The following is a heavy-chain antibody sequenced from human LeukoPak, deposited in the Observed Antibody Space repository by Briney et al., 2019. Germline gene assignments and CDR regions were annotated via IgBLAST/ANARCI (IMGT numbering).Heavy chain of an antibody. D-gene: IGHD2-2*01. CDR3: ARAERRLLLGY. Sequence: ASVNLSCTSSVYAFTIYYRRCVRHSPGQPLEWMGIINTSGGSTSPAQKFQGRVTMTKDPSTTKVYMELSSLSSEDTAVYYCARAERRLLLGYWGQGTLVTVSS. J-gene: IGHJ4*02. CDR2: INTSGGST. V-gene: IGHV1-46*01. CDR1: VYAFTIYY.